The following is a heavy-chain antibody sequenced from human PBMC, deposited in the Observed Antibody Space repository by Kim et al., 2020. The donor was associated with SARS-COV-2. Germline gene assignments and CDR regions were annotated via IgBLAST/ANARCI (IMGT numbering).Heavy chain of an antibody. CDR2: INAGNGNT. CDR1: GYTFTSYA. J-gene: IGHJ6*02. Sequence: ASVKVSCKASGYTFTSYAMHWVRQAPGQRLEWMGWINAGNGNTKYSQKFQGRVTITRDTSASTAYMELSSLRSEDTAVYYCARERGWGATMVRGVPPLEYGMDVWGQGTTVTVSS. V-gene: IGHV1-3*01. D-gene: IGHD3-10*01. CDR3: ARERGWGATMVRGVPPLEYGMDV.